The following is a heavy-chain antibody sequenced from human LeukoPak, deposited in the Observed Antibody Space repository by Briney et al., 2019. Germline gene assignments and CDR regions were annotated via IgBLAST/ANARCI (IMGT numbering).Heavy chain of an antibody. CDR2: IYYSGST. V-gene: IGHV4-31*03. J-gene: IGHJ4*02. D-gene: IGHD3-22*01. CDR3: AGLDSSGYYEH. CDR1: GGSISSGGYY. Sequence: SETLSLTCTVSGGSISSGGYYWSWIRQHPGEGLEWIGYIYYSGSTYYNPSLKSRVTISVDTSKNQFSLKLSSVTAADTAVYYCAGLDSSGYYEHWGQGTLVTVSS.